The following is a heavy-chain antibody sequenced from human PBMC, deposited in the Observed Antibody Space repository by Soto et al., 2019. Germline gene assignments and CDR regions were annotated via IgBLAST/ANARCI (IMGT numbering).Heavy chain of an antibody. CDR1: GFTISSRW. Sequence: EVQLVESGGNLVQPGGSLRLSCAASGFTISSRWMSWVRQAPGKGLEWVSIIYNDGRTYYTDSVKGRFTISRDDSNNTLCLQMSSLRADDTAVYYCARDSYPNYWGQGTLVTVSP. J-gene: IGHJ4*02. CDR2: IYNDGRT. CDR3: ARDSYPNY. V-gene: IGHV3-66*01.